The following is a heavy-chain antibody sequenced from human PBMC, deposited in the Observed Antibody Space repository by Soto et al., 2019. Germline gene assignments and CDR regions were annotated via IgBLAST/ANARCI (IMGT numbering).Heavy chain of an antibody. CDR1: GGSFSLYY. Sequence: PSETLSLTCVVYGGSFSLYYWSWLRQPPGKGLEWIGEINDSGSTNYNPSLKSRVTISIDTSKNQFYLKPRSVTAADTAVYFCARGFSHWGQGTLVTVSS. J-gene: IGHJ4*02. CDR3: ARGFSH. CDR2: INDSGST. V-gene: IGHV4-34*01.